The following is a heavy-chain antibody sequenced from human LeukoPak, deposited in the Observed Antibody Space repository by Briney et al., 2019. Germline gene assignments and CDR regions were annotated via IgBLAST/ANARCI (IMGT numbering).Heavy chain of an antibody. CDR2: IYYSGST. D-gene: IGHD3-3*01. Sequence: SETLSLTCTVSGGSISSYYWSWIRQPPGKGLEWIGYIYYSGSTNYNPSLKSRVTISVDTSKNQFSLKLSSVTAADTAVYYCARQHYYDFYYYYMDVWGKGTTVTVSS. CDR1: GGSISSYY. V-gene: IGHV4-59*08. J-gene: IGHJ6*03. CDR3: ARQHYYDFYYYYMDV.